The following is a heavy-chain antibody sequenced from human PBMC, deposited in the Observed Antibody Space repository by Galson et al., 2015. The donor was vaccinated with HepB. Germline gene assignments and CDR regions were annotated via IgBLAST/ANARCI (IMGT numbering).Heavy chain of an antibody. CDR3: VILLWPAAFFKY. CDR1: GFTFSRFW. CDR2: IKQDGSEK. V-gene: IGHV3-7*01. D-gene: IGHD2-2*01. Sequence: SLRLSCAASGFTFSRFWMSWVRQAPGKGLEWVANIKQDGSEKYYVDSVKGRFTVSRDNAKSSLYLQMNSLRAEDTAVYYCVILLWPAAFFKYWGQGTLVTVSS. J-gene: IGHJ4*02.